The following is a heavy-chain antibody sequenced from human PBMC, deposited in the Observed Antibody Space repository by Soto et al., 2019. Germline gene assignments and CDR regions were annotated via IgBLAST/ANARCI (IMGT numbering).Heavy chain of an antibody. V-gene: IGHV3-72*01. J-gene: IGHJ4*02. D-gene: IGHD2-8*01. CDR3: ATRLNFDY. Sequence: LRLSCAASGFTFSDHYMDWVRQAPGKGLEWVGRTRNKANSYTTEYAASVKGRFTISRDDSKNSLYLQMNSLKTEDTAVYYCATRLNFDYWGQGTLVTVSS. CDR2: TRNKANSYTT. CDR1: GFTFSDHY.